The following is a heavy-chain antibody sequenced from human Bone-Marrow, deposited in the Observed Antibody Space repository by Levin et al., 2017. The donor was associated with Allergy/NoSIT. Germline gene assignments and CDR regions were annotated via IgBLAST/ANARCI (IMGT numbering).Heavy chain of an antibody. CDR2: VFHTGST. CDR3: AKEGGVAGNWFDP. Sequence: PSQTLSLTCNVSGGSISSGTHYWGWIRQSPGEGLQYIGNVFHTGSTYYSPSLRSRATISLDTSKNQFSLKLTSVTAADTAVYYCAKEGGVAGNWFDPWGQGTLVIVSS. V-gene: IGHV4-39*07. J-gene: IGHJ5*02. D-gene: IGHD6-19*01. CDR1: GGSISSGTHY.